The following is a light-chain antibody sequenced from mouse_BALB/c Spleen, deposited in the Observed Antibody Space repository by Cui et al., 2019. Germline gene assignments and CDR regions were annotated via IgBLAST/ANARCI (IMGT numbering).Light chain of an antibody. V-gene: IGKV4-61*01. Sequence: QIVLTQSPAIMSASPGEKVTISCSASSSVSYMYWYQQKPGSSPKPWIYRTSNLASGVPARFSGSGSGTSYSLTISSMEAEDAATYYCQQDHSYPGYTFGGGTKLEIK. J-gene: IGKJ2*01. CDR3: QQDHSYPGYT. CDR2: RTS. CDR1: SSVSY.